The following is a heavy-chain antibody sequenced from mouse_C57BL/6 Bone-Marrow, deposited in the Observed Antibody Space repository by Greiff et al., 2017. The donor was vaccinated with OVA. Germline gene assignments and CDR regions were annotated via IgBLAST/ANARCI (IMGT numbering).Heavy chain of an antibody. V-gene: IGHV5-17*01. CDR3: ARTDTTVGEGAWFAY. CDR1: GFTFSDYG. J-gene: IGHJ3*01. CDR2: ISSGSSTI. Sequence: EVKLVESGGGLVKPGGSLKLSCAASGFTFSDYGMHWVRQAPAKGLEWVAYISSGSSTIYYADTVKGRFTISRDNAKNTLFLQMTSLRSEDTAMYYCARTDTTVGEGAWFAYWGQGTLVTVSA. D-gene: IGHD1-1*01.